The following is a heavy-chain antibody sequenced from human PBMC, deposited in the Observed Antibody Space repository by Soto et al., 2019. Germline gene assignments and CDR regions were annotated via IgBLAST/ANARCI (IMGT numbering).Heavy chain of an antibody. D-gene: IGHD6-13*01. CDR3: ARDDIRGSSWYVVTLYYYYGMDV. CDR1: GFTFSSYG. CDR2: ISYDGSNK. Sequence: QVQLVESGGGVVQPGRSLRLSCAASGFTFSSYGMHWVRQAPGKGLEWVAVISYDGSNKYYADSVKGRFTISRDNSKNTLYLQMNSLRAEDTAVYYCARDDIRGSSWYVVTLYYYYGMDVWGQGTTVTVSS. J-gene: IGHJ6*02. V-gene: IGHV3-30*03.